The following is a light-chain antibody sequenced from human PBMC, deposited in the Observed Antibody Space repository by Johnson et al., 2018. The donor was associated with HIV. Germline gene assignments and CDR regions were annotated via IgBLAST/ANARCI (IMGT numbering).Light chain of an antibody. J-gene: IGLJ1*01. V-gene: IGLV1-51*02. Sequence: QSVLTQPPSVSAAPGQKVTISCSGSSSTIGNNYVSWYQVLPGTAPKLLIYKNNERPSAIPDRFSGSKSGTSATLGITGLQTGDEADYYCGTWDTSLSAGGVFGTGTQVTVL. CDR3: GTWDTSLSAGGV. CDR2: KNN. CDR1: SSTIGNNY.